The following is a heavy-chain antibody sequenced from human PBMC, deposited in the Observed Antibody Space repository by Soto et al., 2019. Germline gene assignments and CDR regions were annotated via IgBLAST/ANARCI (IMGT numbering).Heavy chain of an antibody. Sequence: QVQLVQSGAEVKKPGSSVKVSCKASGGTFSSYAISWVRQAPGQGLEWMGGFIPIFGTPNYAQKFQGRVTITADEPTSTAYMELSSLRSEDTAVYYCASSRKDYYYYGMDVWGQGTTVTVSS. CDR3: ASSRKDYYYYGMDV. CDR2: FIPIFGTP. V-gene: IGHV1-69*12. J-gene: IGHJ6*02. D-gene: IGHD6-13*01. CDR1: GGTFSSYA.